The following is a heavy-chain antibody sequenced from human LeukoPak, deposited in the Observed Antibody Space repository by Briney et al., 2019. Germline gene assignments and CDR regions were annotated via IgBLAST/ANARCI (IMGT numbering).Heavy chain of an antibody. V-gene: IGHV4-4*07. Sequence: SETLSLTCTVSGGSISSYYWSWIRQPAGKGLEWIGRIYTSGSTNYNPSLKSRVTMSVDTSKNQFSLKLGSVTAADTAVYYCARDRVTYYDFWSGSPSYYYGMDVWGQGTTVTVSS. CDR1: GGSISSYY. CDR2: IYTSGST. CDR3: ARDRVTYYDFWSGSPSYYYGMDV. D-gene: IGHD3-3*01. J-gene: IGHJ6*02.